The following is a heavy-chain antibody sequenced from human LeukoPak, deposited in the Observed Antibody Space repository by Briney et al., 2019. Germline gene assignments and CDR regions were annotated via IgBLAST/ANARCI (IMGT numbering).Heavy chain of an antibody. J-gene: IGHJ4*02. CDR1: GYSVSAGYY. Sequence: SETLSLTCAVSGYSVSAGYYWGWIRQSPGKGLEWIGSISHRGTTYHNPSLKSRITISLDTSKNQFSLSLTSVTAADTATCYCTREQAGTIVDGWGQGTLVTVSS. CDR3: TREQAGTIVDG. CDR2: ISHRGTT. V-gene: IGHV4-38-2*02. D-gene: IGHD1-1*01.